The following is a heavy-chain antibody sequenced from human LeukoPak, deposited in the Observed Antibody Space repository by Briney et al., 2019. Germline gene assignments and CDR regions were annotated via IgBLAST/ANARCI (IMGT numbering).Heavy chain of an antibody. D-gene: IGHD4/OR15-4a*01. CDR2: IYSGTI. J-gene: IGHJ4*02. CDR1: GFTVSSNS. CDR3: ARRAGAYSHPYDY. Sequence: GGSLRLSCTVSGFTVSSNSMSWVRQAPGKGLEWVSFIYSGTIHFSDSVKGRFTISRDNSKNTLYLQMNSLRAEDTAVYYCARRAGAYSHPYDYWGQGTLVTVSS. V-gene: IGHV3-53*01.